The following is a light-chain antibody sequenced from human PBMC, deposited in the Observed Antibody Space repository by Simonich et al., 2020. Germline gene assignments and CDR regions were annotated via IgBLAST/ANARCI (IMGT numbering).Light chain of an antibody. V-gene: IGKV1-39*01. CDR3: QQSYSTPLT. CDR1: KSIISY. J-gene: IGKJ4*01. CDR2: AAS. Sequence: DIQMTQSPSSLSASVGDRVTITCRASKSIISYLNWYQQKPGKAPKILIYAASSLQSGVPSRFSGSGSGTDFTLTISSLQPEDFATYYCQQSYSTPLTFGGGTKVEIK.